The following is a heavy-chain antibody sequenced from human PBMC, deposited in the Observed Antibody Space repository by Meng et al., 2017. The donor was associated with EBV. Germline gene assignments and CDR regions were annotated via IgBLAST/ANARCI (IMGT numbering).Heavy chain of an antibody. CDR3: ARGLDYFDY. CDR1: GYTFTSYG. CDR2: ISAYNGNT. J-gene: IGHJ4*02. Sequence: LGKAWGGVKQPGAAVKVSCKAFGYTFTSYGISWVRQAPGKGLEWMGWISAYNGNTNYAQKLQGRVTMTTDTSTSTAYMELRSLRSDDTAVYYCARGLDYFDYWGQGTLVTVSS. V-gene: IGHV1-18*01.